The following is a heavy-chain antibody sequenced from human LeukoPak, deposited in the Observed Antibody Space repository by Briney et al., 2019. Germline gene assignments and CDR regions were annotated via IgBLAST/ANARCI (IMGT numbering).Heavy chain of an antibody. CDR1: GYTFTSYY. Sequence: ASVKVSCKASGYTFTSYYMHWVRQAPGRGLEWMGVINPSGGSTAYAQKFQGRVTITADESTSTAYMELSSLRSEDTAVYYCARVADYYDSSGYLYFDYWGQGTLVTVSS. D-gene: IGHD3-22*01. V-gene: IGHV1-46*01. CDR2: INPSGGST. J-gene: IGHJ4*02. CDR3: ARVADYYDSSGYLYFDY.